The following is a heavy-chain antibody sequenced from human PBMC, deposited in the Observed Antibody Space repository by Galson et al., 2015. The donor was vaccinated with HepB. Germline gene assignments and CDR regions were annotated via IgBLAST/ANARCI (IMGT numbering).Heavy chain of an antibody. V-gene: IGHV3-64D*06. CDR1: GFTFSAYV. CDR3: VREMGSIKLFDY. CDR2: ISTNGGTA. Sequence: SLRLSCAASGFTFSAYVMHWVRQAPGKGLEYVSAISTNGGTAKYADSVKGRFTISRDNARNTLHLQMSGLRPEDTAVYYCVREMGSIKLFDYWGQGTLVTVSS. J-gene: IGHJ4*02. D-gene: IGHD5-24*01.